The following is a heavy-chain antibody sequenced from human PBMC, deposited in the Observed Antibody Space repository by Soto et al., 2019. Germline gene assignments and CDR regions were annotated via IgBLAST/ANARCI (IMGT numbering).Heavy chain of an antibody. CDR2: VIPIFGTA. D-gene: IGHD3-10*01. CDR3: ARDLGEASYYYSMDV. CDR1: GGTFSSYA. Sequence: ASVKVSCKASGGTFSSYAISWVRQAPGQGLEWMGGVIPIFGTANYAQKFQGRVRINADESTSTAYMELSGLRSEDTAVYYCARDLGEASYYYSMDVWGQGTTVTVSS. V-gene: IGHV1-69*13. J-gene: IGHJ6*02.